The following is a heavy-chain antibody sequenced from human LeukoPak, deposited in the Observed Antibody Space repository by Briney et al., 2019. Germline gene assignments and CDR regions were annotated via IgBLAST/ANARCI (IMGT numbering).Heavy chain of an antibody. V-gene: IGHV1-2*02. D-gene: IGHD2-2*01. CDR3: ARSFPYCSSTSCYWDY. J-gene: IGHJ4*02. CDR2: INPNSGGT. Sequence: ASVKVSCKASGYTSTGYYMHWVRQAPGQGLEWMGWINPNSGGTNYAQKFQGRVTMTRDTSISTAYMELSRLRSDDTAVYYCARSFPYCSSTSCYWDYWGQGTLVTVSS. CDR1: GYTSTGYY.